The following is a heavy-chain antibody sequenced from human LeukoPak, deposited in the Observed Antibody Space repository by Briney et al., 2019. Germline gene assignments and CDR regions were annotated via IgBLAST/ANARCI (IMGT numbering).Heavy chain of an antibody. J-gene: IGHJ6*02. Sequence: GESLKISRKGSGYSFSNYWIGWVRQMPGEGLEWIGIIYPGDSDTRYSPSFRGQVTISADKSISTAYMQWSSLKASDTAMYYCARHAGRGTATSSVSGMDVWGLGTTVTVSS. CDR3: ARHAGRGTATSSVSGMDV. V-gene: IGHV5-51*01. CDR2: IYPGDSDT. CDR1: GYSFSNYW. D-gene: IGHD3-10*01.